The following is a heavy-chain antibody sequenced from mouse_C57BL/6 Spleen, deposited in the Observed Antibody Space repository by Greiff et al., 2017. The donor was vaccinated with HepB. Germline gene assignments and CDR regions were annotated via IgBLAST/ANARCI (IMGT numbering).Heavy chain of an antibody. J-gene: IGHJ3*01. CDR3: ARGSYGNSWFAY. D-gene: IGHD2-1*01. CDR2: IYPRSGNT. V-gene: IGHV1-81*01. CDR1: GYTFTSYG. Sequence: QVQLKESGAELARPGASVKLSCKASGYTFTSYGISWVKQRTGQGLEWIGEIYPRSGNTYYNEKFKGKATLTADKSSSTAYMELRSLTSEDSAVYFCARGSYGNSWFAYWGQGTLVTVSA.